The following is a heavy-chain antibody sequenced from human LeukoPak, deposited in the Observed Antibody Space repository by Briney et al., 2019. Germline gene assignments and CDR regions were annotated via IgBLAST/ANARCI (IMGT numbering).Heavy chain of an antibody. CDR1: GYTFTSYG. D-gene: IGHD3-10*01. V-gene: IGHV1-18*01. CDR3: ARARFREFDFDY. CDR2: ISAYNGNT. Sequence: ASVKVSCKASGYTFTSYGIRWVRQAPGQGLEWMGWISAYNGNTNYAQKLQGRVTITTDTSTSTAYMELRSLRSDDTAVYYCARARFREFDFDYWGQGTLVTVSS. J-gene: IGHJ4*02.